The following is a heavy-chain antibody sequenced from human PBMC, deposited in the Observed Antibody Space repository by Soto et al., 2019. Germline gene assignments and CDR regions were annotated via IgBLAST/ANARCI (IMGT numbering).Heavy chain of an antibody. D-gene: IGHD5-18*01. CDR1: GGTFYTYT. CDR3: ARIPRYSFPTSDDLDS. J-gene: IGHJ4*02. CDR2: ITPIYPTT. Sequence: VKFSCKASGGTFYTYTFSWVRHAPGQGLEWMGSITPIYPTTNYAEKFQGRLTVTADGSTNTAYMELNSLTSEDTAVYYCARIPRYSFPTSDDLDSWGQGTLVTVSS. V-gene: IGHV1-69*13.